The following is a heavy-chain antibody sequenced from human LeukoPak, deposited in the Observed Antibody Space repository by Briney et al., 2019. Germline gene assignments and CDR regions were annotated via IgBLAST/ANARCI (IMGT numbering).Heavy chain of an antibody. Sequence: GGSLRLSCAASGFTFSSYSMNWVRQAPGKGLEWVSYISSSSSSTIYYADSVKGRFTISRDNAKNSLYLQMTSLRAEDTAVYYCARVPFSGSFPSLDYYYMDVWGKGTTVTVSS. D-gene: IGHD1-26*01. CDR3: ARVPFSGSFPSLDYYYMDV. CDR2: ISSSSSSTI. J-gene: IGHJ6*03. CDR1: GFTFSSYS. V-gene: IGHV3-48*04.